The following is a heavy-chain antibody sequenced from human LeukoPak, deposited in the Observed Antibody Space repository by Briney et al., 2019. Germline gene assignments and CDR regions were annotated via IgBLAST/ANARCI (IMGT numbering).Heavy chain of an antibody. J-gene: IGHJ6*03. CDR3: ARTCRSSITMVRGGYYYMDV. CDR1: GVSISSYY. V-gene: IGHV4-59*12. CDR2: IYYIGST. D-gene: IGHD3-10*01. Sequence: PSETLSLTCTVSGVSISSYYWSWIRQPPGKGLEWIGYIYYIGSTNYNPSLKSRVTMSVDTSKNQFSLKLSSVTAADTAVYYCARTCRSSITMVRGGYYYMDVWGKGTTVTISS.